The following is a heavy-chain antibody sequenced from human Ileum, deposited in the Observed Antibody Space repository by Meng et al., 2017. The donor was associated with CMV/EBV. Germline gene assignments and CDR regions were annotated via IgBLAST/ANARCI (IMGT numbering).Heavy chain of an antibody. CDR3: AKDRWSGSYAPLDY. Sequence: GESLKISCAASGFSFSTYGMHWVRQAPGKGLEWVAVIWYDGTNKYYAESVKGRFTISRDNSKNTLYLEMNSLRAEDTAVYYCAKDRWSGSYAPLDYWGQGILVTVSS. V-gene: IGHV3-33*06. D-gene: IGHD1-26*01. CDR1: GFSFSTYG. CDR2: IWYDGTNK. J-gene: IGHJ4*02.